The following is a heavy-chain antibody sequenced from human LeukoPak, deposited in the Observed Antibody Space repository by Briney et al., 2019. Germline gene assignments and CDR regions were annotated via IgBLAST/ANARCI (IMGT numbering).Heavy chain of an antibody. D-gene: IGHD5-18*01. CDR1: GYTLAEIS. J-gene: IGHJ4*02. V-gene: IGHV1-24*01. Sequence: EASVKVSCKVSGYTLAEISLHWVRQAPGKGLEWMGGFDREDGETMYAQKFQGRVTMTEDTSTDTAFMELSSLRSEDTAVYYCATVGYSYGAFDYWGQGTLVTVSS. CDR2: FDREDGET. CDR3: ATVGYSYGAFDY.